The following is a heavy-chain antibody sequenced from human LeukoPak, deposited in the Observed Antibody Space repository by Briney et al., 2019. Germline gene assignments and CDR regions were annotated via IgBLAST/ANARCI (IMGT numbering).Heavy chain of an antibody. V-gene: IGHV3-23*01. J-gene: IGHJ4*02. D-gene: IGHD5-12*01. CDR1: GFTFSSYA. CDR3: AKPSSIVATIRDYFHY. CDR2: ISGSGGST. Sequence: AGGSLRLSCAASGFTFSSYAMSWVRQAPGRGLEWVSSISGSGGSTYYAHSVKARFTISRDNSKNTLYLQMNSLSAEDTAVYYCAKPSSIVATIRDYFHYWGQGTLVTVSS.